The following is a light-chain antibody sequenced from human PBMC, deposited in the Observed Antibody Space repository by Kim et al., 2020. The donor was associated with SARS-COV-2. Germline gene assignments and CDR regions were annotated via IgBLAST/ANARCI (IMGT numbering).Light chain of an antibody. CDR1: QDITTW. Sequence: DIQMTQSPSTLSASVGDRVTITCRASQDITTWLAWYQQKPGKAPKLLIYKASNLESGVPSRFNASGSGTGFTLTISSLQPEDFATYYCQHYSRYPYTFGQGTKLEIK. J-gene: IGKJ2*01. V-gene: IGKV1-5*03. CDR3: QHYSRYPYT. CDR2: KAS.